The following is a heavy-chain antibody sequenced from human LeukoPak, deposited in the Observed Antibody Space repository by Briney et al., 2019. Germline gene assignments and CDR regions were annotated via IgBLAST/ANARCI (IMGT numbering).Heavy chain of an antibody. CDR1: GFTFSSYA. D-gene: IGHD6-19*01. V-gene: IGHV3-23*01. CDR2: ISGSGGST. CDR3: AKDSSGAYNWFDP. Sequence: SGGSLRLSCAAFGFTFSSYAMSWVRQAPGKGLEWVSAISGSGGSTYYADSVKGRFTISRDNSKNTLYLQMNSLRAEDTAVYYCAKDSSGAYNWFDPWGQGTLVTVSS. J-gene: IGHJ5*02.